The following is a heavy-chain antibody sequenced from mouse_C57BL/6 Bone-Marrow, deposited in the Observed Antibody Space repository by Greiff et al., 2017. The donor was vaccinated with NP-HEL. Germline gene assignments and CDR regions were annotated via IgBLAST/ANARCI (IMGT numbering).Heavy chain of an antibody. D-gene: IGHD1-1*01. CDR3: YYYGSSYGDAMDY. Sequence: QVQLKQPGAELVKPGASVKMSCKASGYTFTSYWITWVKQRPGQGLEWIGDIYPGSGSTNYNEKFKSKATLTVDTSSSTAYMQLSSLTSEDSAVYYCYYYGSSYGDAMDYWGQGTSVTVSS. CDR2: IYPGSGST. V-gene: IGHV1-55*01. J-gene: IGHJ4*01. CDR1: GYTFTSYW.